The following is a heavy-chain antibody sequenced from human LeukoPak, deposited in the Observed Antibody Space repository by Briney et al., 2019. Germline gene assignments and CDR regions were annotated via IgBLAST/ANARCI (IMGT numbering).Heavy chain of an antibody. CDR1: GDSMTPYF. D-gene: IGHD6-13*01. CDR2: IYYSGST. V-gene: IGHV4-59*01. Sequence: SETLSLTCTVSGDSMTPYFWSWIRQPPGKGLEWIGYIYYSGSTNYNPSLKSRVTISIDTSKNQFSLKLSSLTAADTAIYYCARAPEQLFDYWGQGTLITVSS. J-gene: IGHJ4*02. CDR3: ARAPEQLFDY.